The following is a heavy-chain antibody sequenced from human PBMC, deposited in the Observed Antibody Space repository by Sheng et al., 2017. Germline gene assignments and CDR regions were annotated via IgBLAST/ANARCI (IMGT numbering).Heavy chain of an antibody. J-gene: IGHJ4*02. CDR2: IYHSGST. D-gene: IGHD3-16*01. CDR1: GYSISSGHY. Sequence: QVQLQESGPGLVKPSETLTLTCTVSGYSISSGHYWGWIRQPPGKGLEWIGSIYHSGSTYYNPSLKSRVTISGDTSMNQFSLKLRSVTAADTAVYYCARDLGGGGFLEDYWGQGTLVTVSS. CDR3: ARDLGGGGFLEDY. V-gene: IGHV4-38-2*02.